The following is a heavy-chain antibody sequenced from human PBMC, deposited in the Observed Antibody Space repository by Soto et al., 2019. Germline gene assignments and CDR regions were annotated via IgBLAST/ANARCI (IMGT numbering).Heavy chain of an antibody. D-gene: IGHD3-10*01. CDR3: ARAVTWGLDV. CDR1: GFTFSLYS. V-gene: IGHV3-48*04. J-gene: IGHJ6*01. Sequence: EVQLVESGGGLVQPGGSLRLSCAASGFTFSLYSMSWVRQAPGKGLEWVSYISRSSTGIHYADSVKGRFTISRDDVTNSMHLQMNSLRCGDTAVYYCARAVTWGLDVWGQGTTVSISS. CDR2: ISRSSTGI.